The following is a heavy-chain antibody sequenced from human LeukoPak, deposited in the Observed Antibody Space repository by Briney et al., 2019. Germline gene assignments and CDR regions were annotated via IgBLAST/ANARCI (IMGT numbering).Heavy chain of an antibody. J-gene: IGHJ4*02. D-gene: IGHD3-10*01. V-gene: IGHV3-74*01. CDR1: GFTSSSYW. CDR2: INSDGSST. CDR3: ARGYYYGSGSYTPFDY. Sequence: GGSLRLSCAASGFTSSSYWMHWVRQAPGKGLVWVSRINSDGSSTSYADSVKGRFTISRDNAKNTLYLQMNSLRAEDTAVYYCARGYYYGSGSYTPFDYWGQGTLVTVSS.